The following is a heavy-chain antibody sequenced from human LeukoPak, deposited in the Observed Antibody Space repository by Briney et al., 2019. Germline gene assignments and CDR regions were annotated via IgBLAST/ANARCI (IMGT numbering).Heavy chain of an antibody. V-gene: IGHV4-39*01. Sequence: SETLSLTCTVSGGSISSSSYYWGWIRQPPGKGLEWIGSIYYSGITYYNPSLKSRVTISVDTSKNQFSLKLSSVTAADTAVYYCARAYSGSYGTFDYWGQGTLVTVSS. J-gene: IGHJ4*02. CDR3: ARAYSGSYGTFDY. CDR1: GGSISSSSYY. CDR2: IYYSGIT. D-gene: IGHD1-26*01.